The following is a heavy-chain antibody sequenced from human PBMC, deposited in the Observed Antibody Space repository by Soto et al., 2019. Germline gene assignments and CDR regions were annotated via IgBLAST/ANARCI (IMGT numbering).Heavy chain of an antibody. CDR2: ISTYNGNT. J-gene: IGHJ4*02. CDR1: GYTFTSYG. CDR3: ARDTLAVAGQTTDY. V-gene: IGHV1-18*01. D-gene: IGHD6-19*01. Sequence: QVQLVQSGAEVKKPGASVKVSCKASGYTFTSYGISWVRQAPGQGLEWMGWISTYNGNTNYAQKPQGRVTLTTDTSPTTAYMELRSLRSDDTAVYYCARDTLAVAGQTTDYWGQGTLVTVSS.